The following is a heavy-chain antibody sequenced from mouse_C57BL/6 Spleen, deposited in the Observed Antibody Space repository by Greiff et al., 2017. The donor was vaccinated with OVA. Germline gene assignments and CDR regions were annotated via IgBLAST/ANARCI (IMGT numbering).Heavy chain of an antibody. D-gene: IGHD2-5*01. CDR2: IDPSDSET. J-gene: IGHJ1*03. Sequence: QVQLKQPGAELVRPGSSVKLSCKASGYTFTSYWMHWVKQRPIQGLEWIGNIDPSDSETHYNQKFKDKATLTVDKSSSTAYMQLSSLTSEDSAVYDCARSRSNSYWYFDVWGTGTTVTVSS. CDR1: GYTFTSYW. V-gene: IGHV1-52*01. CDR3: ARSRSNSYWYFDV.